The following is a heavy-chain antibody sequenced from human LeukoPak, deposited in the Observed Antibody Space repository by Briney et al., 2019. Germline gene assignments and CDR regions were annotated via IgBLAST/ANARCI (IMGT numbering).Heavy chain of an antibody. CDR3: ARDSGRGVAGNLDY. D-gene: IGHD6-19*01. CDR1: GYTVTNYH. V-gene: IGHV1-69*13. Sequence: GASVKVSCKASGYTVTNYHMHWVRQAPGQGLEWMGGIIPIFGTANYAQKFQGRVTITADESTSTAYMELSSLRSEDTAVYYCARDSGRGVAGNLDYWGQGTLVTVSS. J-gene: IGHJ4*02. CDR2: IIPIFGTA.